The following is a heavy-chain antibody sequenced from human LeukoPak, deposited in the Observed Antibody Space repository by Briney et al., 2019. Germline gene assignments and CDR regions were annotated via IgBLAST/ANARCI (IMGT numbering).Heavy chain of an antibody. D-gene: IGHD2-2*01. CDR1: GFTFSSYE. J-gene: IGHJ5*02. V-gene: IGHV3-48*03. CDR3: ARARNVVVPAAMFGWFDP. CDR2: ISSSGSTI. Sequence: GGSLRLSCAASGFTFSSYEMNWVRQAPGKGLEWVSYISSSGSTIYYADSVKGRFTISRDNAKNSLYLQMNSLRAEDTALYYCARARNVVVPAAMFGWFDPWGQGTLVTVSS.